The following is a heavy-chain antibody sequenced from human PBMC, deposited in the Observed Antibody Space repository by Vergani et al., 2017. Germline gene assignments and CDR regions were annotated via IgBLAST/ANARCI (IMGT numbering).Heavy chain of an antibody. V-gene: IGHV4-39*01. Sequence: QLQLQESGPGLVKPSETLSLTCTVSGGSISSSSYYWGWIRQPPGKGLEWIGSIDYSGSTYYNPSLKSRVTISVDTSKNQFSLKLSSVTSADTAVYYCARPTNWYNWFDPWGQGTLVTVSS. CDR3: ARPTNWYNWFDP. J-gene: IGHJ5*02. CDR2: IDYSGST. CDR1: GGSISSSSYY. D-gene: IGHD7-27*01.